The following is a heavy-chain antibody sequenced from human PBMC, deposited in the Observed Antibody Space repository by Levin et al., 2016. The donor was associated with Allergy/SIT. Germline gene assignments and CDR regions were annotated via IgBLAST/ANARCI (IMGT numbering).Heavy chain of an antibody. CDR3: ARTPISTSLDYGGNSLDYR. Sequence: VRQMPGKGLEWVSYISSSSSTIYYADSVKGRFTISRDNAKNSLYLQMNSLRAEDTAVYYCARTPISTSLDYGGNSLDYRWGQGTLVTVSS. CDR2: ISSSSSTI. V-gene: IGHV3-48*01. J-gene: IGHJ4*02. D-gene: IGHD4-23*01.